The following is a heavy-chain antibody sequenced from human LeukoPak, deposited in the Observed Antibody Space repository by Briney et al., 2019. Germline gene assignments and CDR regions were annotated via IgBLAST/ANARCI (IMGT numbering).Heavy chain of an antibody. CDR3: ARVNSGSYLLRVSDAFDI. Sequence: TSETLSLTCAVYGGSFSGYYWSWIRQPPGKGLEWIGEINHSGSTNYNPSLKSRVTISVDKSKNQFSLKLSSVTAADTAVYYCARVNSGSYLLRVSDAFDIWGQGTMVTVSS. V-gene: IGHV4-34*01. J-gene: IGHJ3*02. CDR1: GGSFSGYY. D-gene: IGHD1-26*01. CDR2: INHSGST.